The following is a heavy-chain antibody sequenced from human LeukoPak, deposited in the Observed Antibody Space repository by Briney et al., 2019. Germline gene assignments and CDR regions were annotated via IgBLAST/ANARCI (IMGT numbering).Heavy chain of an antibody. Sequence: PGGSLRLSCAASGFTFSNAWMNWVRQAPGKGLEWVGRIKSKTDGGTTDYAAPVKGRFTISRDDSKNTLYLQMNSLETEDTAVYFCATENRRNYINDYWGQGTLVTVSS. D-gene: IGHD5-24*01. J-gene: IGHJ4*02. V-gene: IGHV3-15*01. CDR2: IKSKTDGGTT. CDR1: GFTFSNAW. CDR3: ATENRRNYINDY.